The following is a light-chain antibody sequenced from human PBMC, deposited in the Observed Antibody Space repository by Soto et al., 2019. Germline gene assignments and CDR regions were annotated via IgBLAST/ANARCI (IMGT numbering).Light chain of an antibody. CDR3: SSYAGSNNLV. CDR2: EVT. CDR1: SSDVGGYNY. V-gene: IGLV2-8*01. J-gene: IGLJ3*02. Sequence: QSALTQPPSASGSPGQSVTFSCTGTSSDVGGYNYVSWYQQHPGKGPKLIIYEVTRRPSGVPDRFSGSKSGNTASLTVSGLHAEDEADYYCSSYAGSNNLVFGGGTKLTVL.